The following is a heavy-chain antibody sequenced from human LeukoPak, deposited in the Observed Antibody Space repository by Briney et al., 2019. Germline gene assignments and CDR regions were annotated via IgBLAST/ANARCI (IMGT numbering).Heavy chain of an antibody. CDR2: ISSGSSYT. CDR1: GFTFSKYD. Sequence: PGGSLRFSCAASGFTFSKYDLSWVGQAPGKGLEWVSYISSGSSYTNYADSVKGRFTISRDNAKNSLYLQMNSLRPEDTAVYYCARVRYCSGGSCSRTGVDYWAQRPVVTVSS. D-gene: IGHD2-15*01. J-gene: IGHJ4*02. CDR3: ARVRYCSGGSCSRTGVDY. V-gene: IGHV3-11*05.